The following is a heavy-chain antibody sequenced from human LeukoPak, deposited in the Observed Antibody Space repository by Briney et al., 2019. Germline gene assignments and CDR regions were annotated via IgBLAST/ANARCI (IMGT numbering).Heavy chain of an antibody. CDR3: ALSTNFDY. CDR1: GFTFSSYE. CDR2: ISSSGSTI. V-gene: IGHV3-48*03. Sequence: QSGGTLRLSCAASGFTFSSYEMNWVRQAPGKGLEWVSYISSSGSTIYYEDSVKGRFTISRDNAKNSLYLQMNSLRAEDTAVYYCALSTNFDYWGQGTLATVSS. J-gene: IGHJ4*02.